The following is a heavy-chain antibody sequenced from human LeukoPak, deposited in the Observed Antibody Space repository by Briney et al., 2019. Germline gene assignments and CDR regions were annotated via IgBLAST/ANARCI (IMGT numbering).Heavy chain of an antibody. D-gene: IGHD5-18*01. CDR1: GGTFSSYA. J-gene: IGHJ5*02. CDR2: IIPILGIA. Sequence: SVKVSCKASGGTFSSYAISWVRQAPGQGLEWMGRIIPILGIANYAQKFQGRVTITADKSTSTAYMELSSLRSEDTAVYYCARTGHADSYGYWFDPWGQGTLVTVSS. CDR3: ARTGHADSYGYWFDP. V-gene: IGHV1-69*04.